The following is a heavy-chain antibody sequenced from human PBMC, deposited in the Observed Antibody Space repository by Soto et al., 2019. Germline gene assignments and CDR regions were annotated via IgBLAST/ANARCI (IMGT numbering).Heavy chain of an antibody. D-gene: IGHD3-22*01. Sequence: ASVKVSCKAFGYSFTSYGISWVRQAPGQGLEWMGWTSDHNGNTNYAQILQGRVTMTTDTSTSTAYMELRSLRSDDTAVYYCARGGYYDSRGYFDYWGQGTLVTVSS. CDR2: TSDHNGNT. CDR3: ARGGYYDSRGYFDY. V-gene: IGHV1-18*01. CDR1: GYSFTSYG. J-gene: IGHJ4*02.